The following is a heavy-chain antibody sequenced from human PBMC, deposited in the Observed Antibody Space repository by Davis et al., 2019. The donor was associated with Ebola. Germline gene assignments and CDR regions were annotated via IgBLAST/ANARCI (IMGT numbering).Heavy chain of an antibody. V-gene: IGHV1-69*04. CDR1: GYTFTGYY. CDR3: ARDGITIFVDGMDV. J-gene: IGHJ6*02. Sequence: SVKVSCKASGYTFTGYYMHWVRQAPGQGLEWMGRIIPILGIANYAQKFQGRVTITADESTSTAYMELSSLRSEDTAVYYCARDGITIFVDGMDVWGQGTTVTVSS. CDR2: IIPILGIA. D-gene: IGHD3-3*01.